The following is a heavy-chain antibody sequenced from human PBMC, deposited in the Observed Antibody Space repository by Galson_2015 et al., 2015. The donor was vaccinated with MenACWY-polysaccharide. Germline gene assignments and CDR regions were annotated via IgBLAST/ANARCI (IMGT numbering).Heavy chain of an antibody. J-gene: IGHJ4*02. Sequence: SLRLSCAASGFTFSSYAMHWVRQAPGKGLEWVAVISYDGSNKYYADSVKGRFTISRDNSKNTLYLQMNSLRAEDTAVYYCARDLLQQPYYLYYGGQGTQLPDSS. CDR2: ISYDGSNK. V-gene: IGHV3-30-3*01. CDR3: ARDLLQQPYYLYY. CDR1: GFTFSSYA. D-gene: IGHD4-11*01.